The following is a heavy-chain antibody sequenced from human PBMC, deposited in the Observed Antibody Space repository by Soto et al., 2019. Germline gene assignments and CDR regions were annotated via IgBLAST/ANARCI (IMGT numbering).Heavy chain of an antibody. CDR2: IYYTGSS. Sequence: PSETLSLTCNVSGGSISSGDYYWSWVRQPPGEDLEYIGYIYYTGSSYSNPSLKSRVTISVDISKNQFTLSLGSVTAADTAVYYCARQRGTTLGTDHWGPGSLVTVSS. J-gene: IGHJ4*02. D-gene: IGHD4-17*01. CDR1: GGSISSGDYY. V-gene: IGHV4-30-4*01. CDR3: ARQRGTTLGTDH.